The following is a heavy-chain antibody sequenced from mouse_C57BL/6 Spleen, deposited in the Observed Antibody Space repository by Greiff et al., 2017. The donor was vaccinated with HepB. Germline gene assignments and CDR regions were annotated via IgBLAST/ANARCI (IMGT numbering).Heavy chain of an antibody. CDR2: ISSGSSTI. J-gene: IGHJ4*01. CDR3: AKKFTVVNAMED. V-gene: IGHV5-17*01. CDR1: GFTFSDYG. D-gene: IGHD1-1*01. Sequence: DVHLVESGGGLVKPGGSLNLSCAASGFTFSDYGMHWVRQAPEKGLEWVAYISSGSSTIYYADTVKGRFTISRDNAKNTLFLQMTSLRSEDTAMYYCAKKFTVVNAMEDWGQGTTVTVAS.